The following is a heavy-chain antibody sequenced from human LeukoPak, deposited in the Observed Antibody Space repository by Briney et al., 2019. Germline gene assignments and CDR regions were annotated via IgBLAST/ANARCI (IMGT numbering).Heavy chain of an antibody. CDR2: INHSGST. CDR1: GGSFSGYY. D-gene: IGHD3-22*01. V-gene: IGHV4-34*01. J-gene: IGHJ3*02. CDR3: ATSITVVSVVISHADAFDI. Sequence: PSETLSLTCAVYGGSFSGYYWSWIRQPPGKGLEWIGEINHSGSTNYNPSLKSRVTISVDTSKNQFSLKLSSVTAADTAVYYCATSITVVSVVISHADAFDIWGQGTMVTVSS.